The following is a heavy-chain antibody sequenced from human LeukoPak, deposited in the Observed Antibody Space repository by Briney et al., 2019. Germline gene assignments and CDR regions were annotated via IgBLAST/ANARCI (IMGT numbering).Heavy chain of an antibody. J-gene: IGHJ4*02. D-gene: IGHD2-21*02. V-gene: IGHV1-18*01. CDR3: ARDRGSYCGGDCHFDY. CDR2: ISAYNGNT. Sequence: GASVKASCKASGYTFTSYGISWVRQAPGQGLEWMGWISAYNGNTNYAQKLQGRVTMTTDTSTSTAYMELRSLRSDDTAVYYCARDRGSYCGGDCHFDYWGQGTLVTVSS. CDR1: GYTFTSYG.